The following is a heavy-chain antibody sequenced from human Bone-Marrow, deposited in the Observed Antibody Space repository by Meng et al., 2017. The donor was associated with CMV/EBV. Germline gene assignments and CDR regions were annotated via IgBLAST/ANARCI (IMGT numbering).Heavy chain of an antibody. D-gene: IGHD6-19*01. J-gene: IGHJ3*02. CDR2: ISSSGSTI. CDR1: GFTFSSYS. CDR3: ARDRSGWSNERAFDI. Sequence: GGSLRLSCAASGFTFSSYSMNWVRQAPGKGLEWVSYISSSGSTIYYADSVKGRFTISRDNAKNSLYLQMNSLRAEDTAVYYCARDRSGWSNERAFDIWGQGTMVTVSS. V-gene: IGHV3-48*04.